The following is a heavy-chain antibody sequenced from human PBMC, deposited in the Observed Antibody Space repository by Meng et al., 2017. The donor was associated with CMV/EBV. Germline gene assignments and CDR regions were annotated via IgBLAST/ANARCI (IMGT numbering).Heavy chain of an antibody. CDR2: ISWNSGSI. D-gene: IGHD6-6*01. CDR3: SKDMREQLGPAINY. Sequence: GGSLRLSCAASGFTFDDYAMHWVRQAPGKGLGWVSGISWNSGSIGYADSVEGRFTISRDNAKNSLYLQMNSLRAEDTALYYCSKDMREQLGPAINYWGQGTLVTVSS. CDR1: GFTFDDYA. J-gene: IGHJ4*02. V-gene: IGHV3-9*01.